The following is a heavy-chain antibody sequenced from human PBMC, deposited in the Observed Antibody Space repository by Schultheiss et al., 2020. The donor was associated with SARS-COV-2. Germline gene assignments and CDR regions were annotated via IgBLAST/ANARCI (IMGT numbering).Heavy chain of an antibody. D-gene: IGHD3-22*01. V-gene: IGHV3-30*18. J-gene: IGHJ6*02. CDR3: AKDLSYDSSGGMDV. CDR1: GFTFSSYG. CDR2: ISYDGSNK. Sequence: GGSLRLSCAASGFTFSSYGMHWVRQAPGKGLEWVAVISYDGSNKYYADSVKGRFTISRDNSKNTLYLQMNSLRAEDTALYYCAKDLSYDSSGGMDVWGQGTTVTVSS.